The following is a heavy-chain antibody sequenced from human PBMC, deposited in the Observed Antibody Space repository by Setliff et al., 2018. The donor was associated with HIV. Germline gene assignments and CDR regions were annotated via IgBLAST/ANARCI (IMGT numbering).Heavy chain of an antibody. V-gene: IGHV3-30*02. CDR3: ARGGEYYSDSGGIYYYMDV. CDR1: GFSFSSYG. Sequence: PGGSLRLSCAASGFSFSSYGLHWVRQAPGKGLEWVAFIPYDGSYKYYADSVKGRFTISRDNSRTTMYLQMNSLRAEDTAVYYCARGGEYYSDSGGIYYYMDVWGKGTTVTVSS. D-gene: IGHD3-22*01. CDR2: IPYDGSYK. J-gene: IGHJ6*03.